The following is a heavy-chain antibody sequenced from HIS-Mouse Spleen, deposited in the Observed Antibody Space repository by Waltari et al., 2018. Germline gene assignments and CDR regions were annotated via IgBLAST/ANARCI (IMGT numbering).Heavy chain of an antibody. V-gene: IGHV3-30*04. CDR3: ARGGIAARPKAFDI. J-gene: IGHJ3*02. D-gene: IGHD6-6*01. Sequence: QVQLVESGGGVVQPGRSLRLSCAASGFTFSSSAMHWVRQAPGKGVEWVAVISYDGSNKYYADSVKGRFTISRDNSKNTLYLQMNSLRAEDTAVYYCARGGIAARPKAFDIWGQGTMVTVSS. CDR1: GFTFSSSA. CDR2: ISYDGSNK.